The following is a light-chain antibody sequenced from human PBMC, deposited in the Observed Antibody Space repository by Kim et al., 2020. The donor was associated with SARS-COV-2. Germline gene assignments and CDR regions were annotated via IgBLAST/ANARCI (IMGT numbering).Light chain of an antibody. V-gene: IGLV3-21*04. J-gene: IGLJ2*01. CDR3: QVWDSSSDHVV. Sequence: APGKAAKVACGGNNIGRKSVHWYQQKPGQAPVLVIYYDSDRPSGIPERCSGSNSGNTATLTISRVEAGDEADYYCQVWDSSSDHVVFGGGTQLTVL. CDR2: YDS. CDR1: NIGRKS.